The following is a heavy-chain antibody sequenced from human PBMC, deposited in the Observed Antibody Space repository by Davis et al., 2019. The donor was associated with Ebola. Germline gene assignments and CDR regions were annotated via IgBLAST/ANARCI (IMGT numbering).Heavy chain of an antibody. CDR2: ISGSGGST. V-gene: IGHV3-23*01. D-gene: IGHD3-9*01. J-gene: IGHJ4*02. Sequence: GGSLRLSCPASGFTFGTYDMNWVRQAPGKGLEWVSAISGSGGSTYYADSVKGRFTISRDNSKNTLYLQMNSLRAEDTAVYYCARGSYDNWGQGTLVTVSS. CDR1: GFTFGTYD. CDR3: ARGSYDN.